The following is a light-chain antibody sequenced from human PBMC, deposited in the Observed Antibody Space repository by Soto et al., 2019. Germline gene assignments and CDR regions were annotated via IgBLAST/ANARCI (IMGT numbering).Light chain of an antibody. CDR1: QGISIY. J-gene: IGKJ3*01. V-gene: IGKV1-27*01. CDR3: QTYYSGLFT. Sequence: DIQMTQSPSSLSAPVGDRVTITCRASQGISIYLAWYQQKPGKVPKFLIYGASTLQSGVPSRFSGSGSGTDFTLTITSLQAEDVATYYCQTYYSGLFTFGPGTKVDIK. CDR2: GAS.